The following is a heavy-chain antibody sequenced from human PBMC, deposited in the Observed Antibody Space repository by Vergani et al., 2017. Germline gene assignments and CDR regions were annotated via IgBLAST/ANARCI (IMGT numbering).Heavy chain of an antibody. CDR1: GFTFDDYA. CDR2: ISWNSGSI. Sequence: EVQLVESGGGLVQPGRSLRLSCAASGFTFDDYAMHWVRQAPGKGLEWVSGISWNSGSIGYADSVKGRFTISRDNAKNSLYLQMNSLRAEDTAVYYCANHDKGGFDYWGQGTLVTVSS. J-gene: IGHJ4*02. D-gene: IGHD3-9*01. V-gene: IGHV3-9*01. CDR3: ANHDKGGFDY.